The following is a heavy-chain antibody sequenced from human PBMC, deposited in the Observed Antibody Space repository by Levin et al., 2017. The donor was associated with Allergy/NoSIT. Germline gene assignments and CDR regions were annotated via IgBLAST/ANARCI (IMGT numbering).Heavy chain of an antibody. CDR1: GFTFSSYS. J-gene: IGHJ4*02. CDR2: ISSSRSYI. D-gene: IGHD3-10*01. Sequence: LSLTCAASGFTFSSYSVNWVRQAPGKGLEWVSSISSSRSYIYYADSVKGRFTISRDNAKNSLYLQMNSLRAEDTAVYYCARDRGYPAKEFDYWGQGTLVTVSS. V-gene: IGHV3-21*01. CDR3: ARDRGYPAKEFDY.